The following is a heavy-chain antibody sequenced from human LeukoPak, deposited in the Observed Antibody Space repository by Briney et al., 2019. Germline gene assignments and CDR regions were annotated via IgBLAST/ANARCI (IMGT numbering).Heavy chain of an antibody. CDR3: ARPPGGTGEIDF. Sequence: ASVKVSCKASGYTFTNYDINWVRQAPGQGLEWMGWISAYNGNTNYAQKLQGRVTMTTDTSTSTAYMELRSLTSDDTAVYYCARPPGGTGEIDFWGQGTLVTVSS. CDR1: GYTFTNYD. V-gene: IGHV1-18*01. CDR2: ISAYNGNT. D-gene: IGHD7-27*01. J-gene: IGHJ4*02.